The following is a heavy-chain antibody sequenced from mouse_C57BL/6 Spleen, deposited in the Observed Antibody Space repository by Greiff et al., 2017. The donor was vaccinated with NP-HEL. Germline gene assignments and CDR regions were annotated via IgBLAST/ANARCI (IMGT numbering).Heavy chain of an antibody. D-gene: IGHD3-2*02. Sequence: QVQLQQPGAELVKPGASVKLSCKASGYTFTSYWMQWVKQRPGQGLEWIGEIDPSDSYTKYNKKFKGKATLTVDTSSRTAYMQLSRLTSEDSAVYYCARGRAQATNYFDYWGQGTTLTVSS. CDR3: ARGRAQATNYFDY. CDR2: IDPSDSYT. CDR1: GYTFTSYW. J-gene: IGHJ2*01. V-gene: IGHV1-50*01.